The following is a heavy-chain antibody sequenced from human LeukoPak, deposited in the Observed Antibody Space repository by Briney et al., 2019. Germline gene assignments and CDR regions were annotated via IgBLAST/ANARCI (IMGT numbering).Heavy chain of an antibody. CDR1: GFTFRNYW. CDR2: ISGSGDST. D-gene: IGHD3-22*01. CDR3: AKAGGYYDSSDYYTY. Sequence: PGGSLRLSCAASGFTFRNYWMSWVRQAPGTGLEWISAISGSGDSTYYAESVKGRFTISRDNSKNTLYLQMNSLRAEDTAVYYCAKAGGYYDSSDYYTYWGQGTPVTVSS. J-gene: IGHJ4*02. V-gene: IGHV3-23*01.